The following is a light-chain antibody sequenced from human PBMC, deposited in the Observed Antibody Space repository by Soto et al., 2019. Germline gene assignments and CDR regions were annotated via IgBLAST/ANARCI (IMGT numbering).Light chain of an antibody. V-gene: IGKV3-11*01. CDR2: DAS. CDR1: QSVSNF. CDR3: QQRSNWPWT. J-gene: IGKJ1*01. Sequence: EIVLTQSPATLSLSPGERATLSCRASQSVSNFLAWYPQKPGQAPRLLISDASNRATGITGRFSCRWSGKDLSLTIRSLEPEDFEVYYCQQRSNWPWTFGQGTKVEIK.